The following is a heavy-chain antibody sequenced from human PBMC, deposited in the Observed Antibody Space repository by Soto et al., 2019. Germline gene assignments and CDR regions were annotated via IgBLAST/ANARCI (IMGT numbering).Heavy chain of an antibody. CDR1: GYSFSSYW. D-gene: IGHD2-15*01. CDR2: IYPSDSYT. CDR3: ARQWWPASYGVYVSLPYDYYGMDV. J-gene: IGHJ6*02. Sequence: EVQLVQSGAAAKKPGESLWISCKGSGYSFSSYWISWVRQMPGKGLEWMGKIYPSDSYTSYSPSFQGHVTISSDKSISPDYLQSSSLKASGTAMYYCARQWWPASYGVYVSLPYDYYGMDVWGQGTTVTVSS. V-gene: IGHV5-10-1*01.